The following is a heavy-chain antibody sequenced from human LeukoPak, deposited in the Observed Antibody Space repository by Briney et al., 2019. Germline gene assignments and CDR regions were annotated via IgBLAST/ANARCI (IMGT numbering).Heavy chain of an antibody. CDR3: ARHYGP. J-gene: IGHJ5*02. Sequence: KTSETLSLTCAVYGGSFSGYYWSWIRQPPGKGLEWIGGIYDSGSTYYNPSLKSRVTISVDTSKNQFSLKLNSVTAADTAVYYCARHYGPWGQGTLVTVSS. V-gene: IGHV4-34*01. CDR1: GGSFSGYY. D-gene: IGHD3-16*01. CDR2: IYDSGST.